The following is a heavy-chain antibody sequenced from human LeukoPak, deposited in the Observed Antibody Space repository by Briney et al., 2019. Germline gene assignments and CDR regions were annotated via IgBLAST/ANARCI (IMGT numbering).Heavy chain of an antibody. CDR1: GYTFTGYY. Sequence: ASVKVSCKASGYTFTGYYMHWVRQAPGQGLEWMGWINPNSGGTNYAQKFQGRVTMTRDTSISTAYMELSRLRSEDTAVYYCARENRGSYYDSSGYYYGFIDYWGQGTLVTVSS. J-gene: IGHJ4*02. V-gene: IGHV1-2*02. CDR3: ARENRGSYYDSSGYYYGFIDY. D-gene: IGHD3-22*01. CDR2: INPNSGGT.